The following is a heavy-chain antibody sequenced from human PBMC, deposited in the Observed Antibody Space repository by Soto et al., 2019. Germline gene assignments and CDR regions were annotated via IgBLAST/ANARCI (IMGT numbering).Heavy chain of an antibody. D-gene: IGHD3-16*01. J-gene: IGHJ6*03. CDR2: MNPNSGNT. CDR1: GYTFTSYD. Sequence: ASVKVSCKASGYTFTSYDINWVRQATGQGLEWMGWMNPNSGNTGYAQKFQGRVTMTRNTSISTAYMELSSLRSEDTAVYYCARGRRGPPWHYYYMDVWGKGTTVTVSS. CDR3: ARGRRGPPWHYYYMDV. V-gene: IGHV1-8*01.